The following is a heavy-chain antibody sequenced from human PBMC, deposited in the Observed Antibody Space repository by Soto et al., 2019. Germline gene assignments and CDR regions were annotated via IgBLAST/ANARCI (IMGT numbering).Heavy chain of an antibody. CDR1: GFTFDDYG. CDR2: INWNGGST. Sequence: GGSLRLSCAASGFTFDDYGMSWVRQVPGKGLEWVSGINWNGGSTGYADSVKGRFTISRDNAKNSLYLQMNSLRAEDTALYHCALDYVLVGTTMGMVFWYKGPMGTGSS. J-gene: IGHJ6*04. V-gene: IGHV3-20*01. CDR3: ALDYVLVGTTMGMVF. D-gene: IGHD4-17*01.